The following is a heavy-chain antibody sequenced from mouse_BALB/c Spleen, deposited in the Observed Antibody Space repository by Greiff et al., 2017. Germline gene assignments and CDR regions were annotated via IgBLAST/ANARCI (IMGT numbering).Heavy chain of an antibody. V-gene: IGHV7-3*02. D-gene: IGHD1-1*02. CDR2: IRNKANGYTT. J-gene: IGHJ2*01. CDR3: ARGGWGYFDY. Sequence: EVMLVESGGGLVQPGGSLRLSCATSGFTFTDYYMSWVRQPPGKALEWLGFIRNKANGYTTEYSASVKGRFTISRDNSQSILYLQMNTLRAEDSATYYCARGGWGYFDYWGQGTTLTVSS. CDR1: GFTFTDYY.